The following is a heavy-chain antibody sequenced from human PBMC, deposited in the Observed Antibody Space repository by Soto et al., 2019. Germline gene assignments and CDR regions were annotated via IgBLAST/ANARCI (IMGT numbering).Heavy chain of an antibody. V-gene: IGHV1-69*13. D-gene: IGHD3-16*02. CDR3: ARGLFSLASLGRDY. J-gene: IGHJ4*02. CDR2: IIPIFGTA. CDR1: GGTCSSYA. Sequence: SVKVSCKASGGTCSSYAISWVRQAPGQGLEWMGGIIPIFGTANYAQKFQGRVTITADESTSTAYMELSSLRSEDTAVYYCARGLFSLASLGRDYWGQGTLVTVSS.